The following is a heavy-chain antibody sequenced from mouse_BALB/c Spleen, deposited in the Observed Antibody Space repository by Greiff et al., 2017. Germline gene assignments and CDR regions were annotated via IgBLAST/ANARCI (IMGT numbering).Heavy chain of an antibody. Sequence: QVHVKQPGAELVKPGASVKLSCKASGYTFTSYWMHWVKQRPGQGLEWIGEINPSNGRTNYNEKFKSKATLTVDKSSSTAYMQLSSLTSEDSAVYYCARDYGAMDYWGQGTSVTVSS. CDR2: INPSNGRT. D-gene: IGHD1-1*01. J-gene: IGHJ4*01. CDR1: GYTFTSYW. V-gene: IGHV1S81*02. CDR3: ARDYGAMDY.